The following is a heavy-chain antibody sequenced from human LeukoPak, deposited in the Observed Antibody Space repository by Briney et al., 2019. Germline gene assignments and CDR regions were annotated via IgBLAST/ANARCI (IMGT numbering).Heavy chain of an antibody. J-gene: IGHJ4*02. D-gene: IGHD3/OR15-3a*01. Sequence: GGSLRLSCAASGFTFSSYVLDRGPKAPGKGLGGVSYISSCWSTKYYPDSVKGRFTISRDNAKNPLQLQMNRPRVGDTACFYWGREYENSGLFWGQGTLATVSS. V-gene: IGHV3-48*03. CDR3: GREYENSGLF. CDR2: ISSCWSTK. CDR1: GFTFSSYV.